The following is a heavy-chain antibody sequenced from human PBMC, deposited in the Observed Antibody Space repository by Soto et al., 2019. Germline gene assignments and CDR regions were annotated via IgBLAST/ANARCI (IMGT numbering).Heavy chain of an antibody. CDR3: SRVRVRSSSTDWPEWFDP. CDR1: RGSISNYY. J-gene: IGHJ5*02. V-gene: IGHV4-59*01. Sequence: QVQLQESGPGLVKPSETLSLTCTVSRGSISNYYWSWIRQPPGKGLEWIGYIHSSGSTNYNPSLKSRVTISLDSSKIQCSLRLSSVTTAYSAVYYCSRVRVRSSSTDWPEWFDPWGQGTMVTVSS. CDR2: IHSSGST. D-gene: IGHD2-2*01.